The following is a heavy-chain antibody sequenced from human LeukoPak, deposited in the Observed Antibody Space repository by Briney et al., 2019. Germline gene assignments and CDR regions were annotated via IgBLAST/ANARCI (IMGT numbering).Heavy chain of an antibody. V-gene: IGHV3-23*01. J-gene: IGHJ4*02. CDR2: ISGSGGST. D-gene: IGHD4-17*01. CDR1: GFTFSSYA. Sequence: GGSLRLSCAASGFTFSSYAMSWVRQAPGKGLEWVSAISGSGGSTYYADSEKGRFTISRDNSKNTLYLQMNSLRAEDTAVYYCAKDQGRRMTTVTKIDYWGQGTLVTVSS. CDR3: AKDQGRRMTTVTKIDY.